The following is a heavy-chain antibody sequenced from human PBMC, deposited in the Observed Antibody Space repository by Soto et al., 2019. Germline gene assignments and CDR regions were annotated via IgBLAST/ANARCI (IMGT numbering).Heavy chain of an antibody. CDR2: IDPSDSYT. V-gene: IGHV5-10-1*01. Sequence: GEALKISGKRSGYSLTSYRISWVRQMPGKGLEWMGRIDPSDSYTNYSPSFQGHVTISADKSISTAYLQWSSLKASDTAMYYCARQWGALNTRGPWGQGTLVTVYS. D-gene: IGHD3-16*01. J-gene: IGHJ5*02. CDR1: GYSLTSYR. CDR3: ARQWGALNTRGP.